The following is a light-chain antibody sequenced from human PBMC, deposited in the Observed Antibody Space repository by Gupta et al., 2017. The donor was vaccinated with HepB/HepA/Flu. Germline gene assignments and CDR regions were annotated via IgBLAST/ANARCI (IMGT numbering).Light chain of an antibody. Sequence: INLTQSPSSLSASVGDRVTITCRASPSISAYLNWYQQKPGRAPRLLIYGASNLQTGVPSRFSGSGSGTDFTLTISRLQPEDVATFYCQQSDIIPYTFGQGTKVEI. CDR3: QQSDIIPYT. V-gene: IGKV1-39*01. CDR2: GAS. J-gene: IGKJ2*01. CDR1: PSISAY.